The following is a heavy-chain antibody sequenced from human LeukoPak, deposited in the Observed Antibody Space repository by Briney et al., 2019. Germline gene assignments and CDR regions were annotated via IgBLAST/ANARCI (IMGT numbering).Heavy chain of an antibody. V-gene: IGHV7-4-1*02. CDR1: GYSFSKYA. Sequence: ASVKVSCKASGYSFSKYAMNWVRQAPEQGLEWMGWINTNTRTPTYAQGFIGRVVFSLDTSVSTAYLQISSLKAEDTAVYYCARGGFDSRWACDIWGQGTMVTVSS. CDR2: INTNTRTP. D-gene: IGHD3-9*01. J-gene: IGHJ3*02. CDR3: ARGGFDSRWACDI.